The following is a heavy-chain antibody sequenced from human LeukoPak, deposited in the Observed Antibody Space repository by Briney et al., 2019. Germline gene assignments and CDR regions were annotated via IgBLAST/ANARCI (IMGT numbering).Heavy chain of an antibody. CDR3: GKGRVAMVTFVAD. CDR2: ISGSGGST. J-gene: IGHJ4*02. CDR1: GGSISSSSYY. D-gene: IGHD5-18*01. Sequence: PSETLSLTCTVSGGSISSSSYYWGWVRQAPGKGLEWVSGISGSGGSTYYADSVKGRFTISRDNSKNTVYLQVNSLRAEDTAVYYCGKGRVAMVTFVADWGQGTLVTVSS. V-gene: IGHV3-23*01.